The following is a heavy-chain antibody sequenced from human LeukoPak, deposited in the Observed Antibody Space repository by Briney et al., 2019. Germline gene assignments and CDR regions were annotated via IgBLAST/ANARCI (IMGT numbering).Heavy chain of an antibody. D-gene: IGHD3-10*01. CDR3: ARPYYYGSGSAYGAFDI. Sequence: ASVKVSCKASGYTFTGYYMHWVRQAPGQGLEWMGWINPNSGGTNYAQKFQGRVTMTRDTSISTAYMELSRLRSDDTAVYYCARPYYYGSGSAYGAFDIWGQGTMVTVSS. CDR1: GYTFTGYY. J-gene: IGHJ3*02. V-gene: IGHV1-2*02. CDR2: INPNSGGT.